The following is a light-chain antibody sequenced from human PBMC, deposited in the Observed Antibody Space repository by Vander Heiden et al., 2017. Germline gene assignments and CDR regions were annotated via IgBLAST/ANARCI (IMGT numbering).Light chain of an antibody. CDR1: QSLLHSNGYNY. CDR3: RQALQTPYT. CDR2: LGS. Sequence: DIVMTHSPLSLPVPPGEPSSISCRSVQSLLHSNGYNYLDWYRQKPGQSPQLLIYLGSNRAAGVPDRFSGSGSGTDFTLKISRVEAEDVGVYYCRQALQTPYTFGQGTKLEIK. V-gene: IGKV2-28*01. J-gene: IGKJ2*01.